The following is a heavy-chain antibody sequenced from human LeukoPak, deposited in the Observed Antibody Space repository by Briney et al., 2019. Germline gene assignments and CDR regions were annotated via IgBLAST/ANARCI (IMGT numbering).Heavy chain of an antibody. D-gene: IGHD1-26*01. CDR2: MNPNSGNT. J-gene: IGHJ5*02. CDR3: ARDPGGDHGRINWFDP. V-gene: IGHV1-2*02. CDR1: GYTFTSYD. Sequence: ASVKVSCKASGYTFTSYDINWVRQATGQGLEWMGWMNPNSGNTNYAQKFQGRVTMTRDTSISTAYMELSRLRSDDTAVYYCARDPGGDHGRINWFDPWGQGTLVTVSS.